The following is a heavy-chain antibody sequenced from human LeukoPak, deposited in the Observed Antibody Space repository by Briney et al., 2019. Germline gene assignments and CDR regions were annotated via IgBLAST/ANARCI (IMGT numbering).Heavy chain of an antibody. D-gene: IGHD3-22*01. CDR1: SLSTSGVG. Sequence: SLSTSGVGVGWIRQPPGKALEWLALIYWDDDKRYSPSLKSRLTITKDTSKNQVVLTMTNMDPVDTATYYCAHLMIAGPHDAFDIWGQGTMVTVS. CDR3: AHLMIAGPHDAFDI. V-gene: IGHV2-5*02. CDR2: IYWDDDK. J-gene: IGHJ3*02.